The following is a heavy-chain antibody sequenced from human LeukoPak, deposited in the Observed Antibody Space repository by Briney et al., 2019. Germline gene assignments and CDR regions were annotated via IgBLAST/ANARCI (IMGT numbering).Heavy chain of an antibody. D-gene: IGHD6-13*01. CDR2: ITWNGGST. CDR1: GFTFDDYG. V-gene: IGHV3-20*04. J-gene: IGHJ4*02. Sequence: GGSLRLSCTAAGFTFDDYGMSWVRQIPGKGLEWVAGITWNGGSTDYAVSVRGRFTISRDNAKKSVYLQMNSLRAEDTAVYYCARDGVGIAAAGLFDYWGQGTLVTVSS. CDR3: ARDGVGIAAAGLFDY.